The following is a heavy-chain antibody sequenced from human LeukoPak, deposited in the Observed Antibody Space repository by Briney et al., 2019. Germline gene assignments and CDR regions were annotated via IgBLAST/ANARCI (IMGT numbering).Heavy chain of an antibody. CDR1: GGSISSYY. Sequence: SETLSLTCTVSGGSISSYYWSWIRQPPGKGLEWIGYIYYSGSTNYNPSLKSRVTISVDTSKNQFSLKLSSVTAADTAVYYCARGRGRVDAFDIWGQGTTVTVSS. CDR3: ARGRGRVDAFDI. J-gene: IGHJ3*02. V-gene: IGHV4-59*01. D-gene: IGHD1-26*01. CDR2: IYYSGST.